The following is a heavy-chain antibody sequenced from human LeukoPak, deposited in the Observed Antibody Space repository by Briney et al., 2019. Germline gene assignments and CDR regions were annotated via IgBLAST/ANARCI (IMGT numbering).Heavy chain of an antibody. Sequence: ASVKVSCKASGYTFTGHYMHWVRQVPGKGLEWMGIIYPGDSDTRYSPSFQGQVTISADKSISTAYLQWSSLKASDTAMYYCARLGHSSWSDYWGQGTLVTVSS. V-gene: IGHV5-51*01. CDR3: ARLGHSSWSDY. CDR2: IYPGDSDT. J-gene: IGHJ4*02. D-gene: IGHD6-13*01. CDR1: GYTFTGHY.